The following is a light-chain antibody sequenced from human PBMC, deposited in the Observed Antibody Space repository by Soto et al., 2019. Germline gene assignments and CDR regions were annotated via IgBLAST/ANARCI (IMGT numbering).Light chain of an antibody. J-gene: IGLJ2*01. V-gene: IGLV1-47*01. CDR2: RSD. Sequence: QAVVTQPPSVSGTPGQRVTISCSGSSPNVGNNYVYWYRQFPGAAPKLLIYRSDQRPSGVPDRFSGSKSGTSASLAISGLRSEDEADYYCAAWDDNLSVVLFGGGTKVTVL. CDR1: SPNVGNNY. CDR3: AAWDDNLSVVL.